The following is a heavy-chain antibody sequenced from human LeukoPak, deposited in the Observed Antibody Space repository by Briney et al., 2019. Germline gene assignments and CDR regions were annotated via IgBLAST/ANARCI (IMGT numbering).Heavy chain of an antibody. J-gene: IGHJ5*02. CDR3: ARDARFLEWISWFDP. CDR2: IYTSGNT. CDR1: GGSISSYY. V-gene: IGHV4-4*07. Sequence: PSETLSLTCTVSGGSISSYYWSWIRQPAGKGLEWIGRIYTSGNTNHNPSLKSRVTISVDTSKNQFSLKLSSVTAADTAAYYCARDARFLEWISWFDPWGQGTLVTVSS. D-gene: IGHD3-3*01.